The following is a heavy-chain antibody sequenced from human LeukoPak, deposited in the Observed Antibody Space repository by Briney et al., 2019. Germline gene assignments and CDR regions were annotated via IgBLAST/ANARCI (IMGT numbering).Heavy chain of an antibody. CDR1: GGSISSYY. CDR3: ARDGACSSTSCRNHPFDY. V-gene: IGHV4-59*01. Sequence: SSETLSLTCTVSGGSISSYYWSWIRQLPGKGLEWIGYIYYSGSTNYNPSLKSRVTISVDTSKNQFSLKLSSVTAADTAVYYCARDGACSSTSCRNHPFDYWGQGTLVTVSS. CDR2: IYYSGST. J-gene: IGHJ4*02. D-gene: IGHD2-2*01.